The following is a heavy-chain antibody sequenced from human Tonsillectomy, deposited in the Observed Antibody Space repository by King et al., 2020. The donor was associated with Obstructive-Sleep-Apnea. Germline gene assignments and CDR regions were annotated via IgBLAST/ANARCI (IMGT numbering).Heavy chain of an antibody. Sequence: VQLVESGGGVVQPGRSLRLSCAASGFTFSSYAMHWVRQAPGKGLEWVAVISYDGSNKYYAGSVKGRFTISRDNSKNTLYLQMNSLRAEDTAVYYCARGYYYGSGRTDYWGQGTLVTVSS. CDR2: ISYDGSNK. CDR1: GFTFSSYA. D-gene: IGHD3-10*01. CDR3: ARGYYYGSGRTDY. J-gene: IGHJ4*02. V-gene: IGHV3-30-3*01.